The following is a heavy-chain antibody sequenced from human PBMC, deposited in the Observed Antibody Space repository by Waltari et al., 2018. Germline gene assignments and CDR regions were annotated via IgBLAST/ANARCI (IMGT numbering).Heavy chain of an antibody. CDR3: ARIGRRRAFDV. V-gene: IGHV3-21*01. CDR2: SSSSGRTI. J-gene: IGHJ3*01. Sequence: EVQLVESGGGLVKPGGSLRLSCAASGFTFSSYSMNWVRQAPGKGLEWVSCSSSSGRTIYYADSVKGRFTISRDNAKNSLYLQMNSLRAEDTAVYYCARIGRRRAFDVWGQGTMVTVSS. CDR1: GFTFSSYS.